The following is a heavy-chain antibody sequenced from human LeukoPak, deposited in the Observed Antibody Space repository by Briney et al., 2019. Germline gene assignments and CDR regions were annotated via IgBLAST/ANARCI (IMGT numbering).Heavy chain of an antibody. CDR3: ARDATTAVGWVYTDV. D-gene: IGHD6-13*01. CDR1: GFTFSTYE. CDR2: ISTSGTTI. V-gene: IGHV3-48*03. Sequence: PGGSLRLSCVASGFTFSTYEMNWVRQAPGKGLEWLSHISTSGTTIYYAKSVKGRFTISRDNAKNSVYLQMNSLTAEDTGLYYCARDATTAVGWVYTDVWGKGTTVTISS. J-gene: IGHJ6*03.